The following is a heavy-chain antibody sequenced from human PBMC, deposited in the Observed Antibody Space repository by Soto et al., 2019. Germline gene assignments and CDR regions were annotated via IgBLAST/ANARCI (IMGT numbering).Heavy chain of an antibody. J-gene: IGHJ6*02. CDR1: GFTFSNAW. Sequence: GGSLRLCCAASGFTFSNAWMSWVRQAPGKGLEWVGRIKSKTDGGTTDYAAPVKGRFTISRDDSKNTLYLQMNSLKTEDTAVYYCTTDPAEPYYYYGMDVWGQGTTVTVSS. CDR2: IKSKTDGGTT. CDR3: TTDPAEPYYYYGMDV. V-gene: IGHV3-15*01.